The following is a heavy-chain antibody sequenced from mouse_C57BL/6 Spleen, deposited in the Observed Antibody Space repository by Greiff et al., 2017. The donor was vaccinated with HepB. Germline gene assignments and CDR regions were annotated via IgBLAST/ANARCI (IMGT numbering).Heavy chain of an antibody. D-gene: IGHD2-5*01. Sequence: QVQLQQPGAELGMPGASVKLSCKASGYTFTSYWMHWVKQRPGQGLEWIGEIDPSDSYTNYNQKFKGKSTLTVDKSSSTAYMQLSSLTSEDSAVYYCARWGYSNPYYAMDYWGQGTSVTVSS. CDR3: ARWGYSNPYYAMDY. J-gene: IGHJ4*01. CDR2: IDPSDSYT. CDR1: GYTFTSYW. V-gene: IGHV1-69*01.